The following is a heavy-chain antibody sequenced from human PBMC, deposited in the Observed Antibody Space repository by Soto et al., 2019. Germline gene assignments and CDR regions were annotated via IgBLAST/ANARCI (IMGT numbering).Heavy chain of an antibody. CDR2: IIAKNGNA. CDR1: GGTFRSDT. Sequence: ASVKVSCKCSGGTFRSDTINWVRQAPGQGLEWMGRIIAKNGNAKYAQKLQGRVTITTDKSTNTAYMELRSLRSDDTAVYYCARDPELERFDYWGQGTLVTVSS. D-gene: IGHD1-1*01. J-gene: IGHJ4*02. V-gene: IGHV1-18*01. CDR3: ARDPELERFDY.